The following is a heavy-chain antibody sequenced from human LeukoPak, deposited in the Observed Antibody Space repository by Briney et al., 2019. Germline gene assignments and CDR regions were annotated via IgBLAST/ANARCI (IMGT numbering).Heavy chain of an antibody. D-gene: IGHD2-8*01. J-gene: IGHJ4*02. V-gene: IGHV4-59*08. Sequence: SETLSLTCTVSGGSISSYYWSWIRQPPGTGLEWIGYIYYSGSTNYNPSLKSRVTISVDTSKNQFSLKLSSVTAADTAVYYCARGGIVCTNGVCYTPYFDCWGQGTLVTVSS. CDR2: IYYSGST. CDR1: GGSISSYY. CDR3: ARGGIVCTNGVCYTPYFDC.